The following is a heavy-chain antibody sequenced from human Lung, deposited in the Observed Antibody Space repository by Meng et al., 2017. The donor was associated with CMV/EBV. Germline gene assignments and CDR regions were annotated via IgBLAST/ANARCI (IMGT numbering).Heavy chain of an antibody. CDR1: GFTFSSYA. CDR2: ISGSGGST. D-gene: IGHD2-2*01. Sequence: SCAASGFTFSSYAMSWVRQAPGKGLEWASAISGSGGSTYYADSVKGRFTISRDNSKNTLYLQMNSLRAEDTAVYYCAKIWYDIVVVPAAPVYWCQGXLVTVSS. CDR3: AKIWYDIVVVPAAPVY. V-gene: IGHV3-23*01. J-gene: IGHJ4*02.